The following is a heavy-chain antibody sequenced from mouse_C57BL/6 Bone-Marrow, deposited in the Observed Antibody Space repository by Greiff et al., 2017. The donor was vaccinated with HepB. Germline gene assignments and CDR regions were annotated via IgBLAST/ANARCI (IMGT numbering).Heavy chain of an antibody. CDR3: ARLLRYHYAMDY. CDR1: GYTFTSYW. Sequence: QVQLQQPGAELVKPGASVKLSCKASGYTFTSYWMHWVKQRPGQGLEWIGMIHPNSGSTNYNEKFKSKATLTVDKSSSTAYMQLSSLTSEDSAVYYCARLLRYHYAMDYWGQGTSVTVSS. J-gene: IGHJ4*01. D-gene: IGHD1-1*01. V-gene: IGHV1-64*01. CDR2: IHPNSGST.